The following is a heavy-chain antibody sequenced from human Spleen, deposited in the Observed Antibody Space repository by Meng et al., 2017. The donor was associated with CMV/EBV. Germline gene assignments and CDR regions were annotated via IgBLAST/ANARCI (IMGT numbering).Heavy chain of an antibody. J-gene: IGHJ4*02. Sequence: KGSGYSFTSYWIGWVRQMPGKGLEWMGIIYPGDSDTRYSPSFQGQVTISADKSISTAYLQWSSLKASDTAMYYCARSIVVVPAAFDYWGQGTLVTVSS. CDR1: GYSFTSYW. D-gene: IGHD2-2*01. V-gene: IGHV5-51*01. CDR3: ARSIVVVPAAFDY. CDR2: IYPGDSDT.